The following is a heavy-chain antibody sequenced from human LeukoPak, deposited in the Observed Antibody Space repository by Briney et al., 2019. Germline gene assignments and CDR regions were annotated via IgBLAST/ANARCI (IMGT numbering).Heavy chain of an antibody. CDR1: GFTFSSNA. CDR3: AKGGRPDWSPHY. J-gene: IGHJ4*02. D-gene: IGHD3-9*01. Sequence: GGSLRFSCAASGFTFSSNAMSWVRQAQGMGLEWVSAISGSGASTYYADSVKGRFTISRDNSKNTLYLQRNSLRAEDTAVYYCAKGGRPDWSPHYWGQGTLVTVSS. V-gene: IGHV3-23*01. CDR2: ISGSGAST.